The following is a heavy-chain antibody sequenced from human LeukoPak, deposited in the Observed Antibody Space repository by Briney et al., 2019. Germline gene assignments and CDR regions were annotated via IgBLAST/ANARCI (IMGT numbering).Heavy chain of an antibody. V-gene: IGHV4-4*07. J-gene: IGHJ4*02. CDR2: IYSTGTT. CDR3: AGAPGYNSGWSPSYFDY. D-gene: IGHD6-19*01. Sequence: SETLSLTCTVSGGSISSYYWNWVRQPAGKGLEWIGGIYSTGTTNYNPSLKSRVTILVDTSKNQFSLKLTSVTAAAAAVYYCAGAPGYNSGWSPSYFDYWVLGTLVCVCS. CDR1: GGSISSYY.